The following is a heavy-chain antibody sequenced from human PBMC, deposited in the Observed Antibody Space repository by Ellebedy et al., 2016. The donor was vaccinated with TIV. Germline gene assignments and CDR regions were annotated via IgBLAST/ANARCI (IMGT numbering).Heavy chain of an antibody. CDR1: GFSFSTYW. D-gene: IGHD2-15*01. J-gene: IGHJ4*02. Sequence: GESLKISXAASGFSFSTYWMTWVRQAPGEGLLWVSRVNNDASSTTYADSVKGRFTISRDNAKNTVYLQMDSLRAEDTAVYYCARGGLPTSFDYWGQGTLVTVSS. CDR3: ARGGLPTSFDY. V-gene: IGHV3-74*01. CDR2: VNNDASST.